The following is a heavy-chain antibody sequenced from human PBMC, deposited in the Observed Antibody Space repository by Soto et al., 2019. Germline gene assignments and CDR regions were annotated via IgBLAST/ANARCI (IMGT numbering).Heavy chain of an antibody. CDR2: IYYSGST. CDR3: ARRVQRTFDY. J-gene: IGHJ4*02. CDR1: GGSISSYY. V-gene: IGHV4-59*08. Sequence: SETLSLTCTVSGGSISSYYWSWIRQPPGKGLEWIGYIYYSGSTNYNPSLKGRVTISVDTSKNQFSLKLSSVTAADTAVYYCARRVQRTFDYWGQGTLVTVSS. D-gene: IGHD6-6*01.